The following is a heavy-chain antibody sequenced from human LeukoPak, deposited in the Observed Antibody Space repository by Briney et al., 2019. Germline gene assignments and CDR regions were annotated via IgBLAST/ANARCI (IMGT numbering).Heavy chain of an antibody. CDR1: GFTFNTYA. V-gene: IGHV3-23*01. Sequence: GGSLRLSCAASGFTFNTYAMTWVRQAPGKGLEWVSGIGYRGGSTYYADSVKGRFTISRDNAKNLLYVQMNSLRAEDTAVYYCARDRGYSTFDIWGQGTMVTVSS. CDR3: ARDRGYSTFDI. J-gene: IGHJ3*02. CDR2: IGYRGGST. D-gene: IGHD5-18*01.